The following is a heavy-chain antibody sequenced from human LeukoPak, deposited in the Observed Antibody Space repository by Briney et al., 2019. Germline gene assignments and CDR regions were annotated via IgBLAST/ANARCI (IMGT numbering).Heavy chain of an antibody. CDR1: GFTFSSYG. Sequence: PGGSLRLSCAASGFTFSSYGMHWVRQAPGKGLEWVAVISYDGSNEYYADSVKGRFTISRDNSKNTLYLQMNSLRAEDTAVYYCAKDPHLIYWGRGTRVTVSS. CDR3: AKDPHLIY. J-gene: IGHJ4*02. V-gene: IGHV3-30*18. D-gene: IGHD2-8*01. CDR2: ISYDGSNE.